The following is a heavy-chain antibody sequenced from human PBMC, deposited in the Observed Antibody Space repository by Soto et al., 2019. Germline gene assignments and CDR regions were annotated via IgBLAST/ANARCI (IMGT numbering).Heavy chain of an antibody. D-gene: IGHD6-19*01. CDR2: ITPILGTA. CDR3: ARGRTVSGVFDY. J-gene: IGHJ4*02. V-gene: IGHV1-69*11. Sequence: QVQRVQSGAEVKKPGSSVKVSCKASGGTLSSYGINWVRQAPGQGLEWMGGITPILGTAYYAQNFQGRVTITADESTTTAYMELSSLRSDDTAIYYCARGRTVSGVFDYWGQGTLLTVSS. CDR1: GGTLSSYG.